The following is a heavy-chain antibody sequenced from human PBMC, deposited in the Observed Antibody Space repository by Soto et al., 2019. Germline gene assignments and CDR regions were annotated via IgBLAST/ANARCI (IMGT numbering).Heavy chain of an antibody. CDR3: ARPGYSNYGPGVDV. J-gene: IGHJ6*02. Sequence: EVQLVESGGGLVQPGGSLRLSCAASGFTFSVYWMHWVRQAPGKGLVWVSRIDSDGSTTSYADSVKGRFTISRDNAKSTLYLQMNILRAEDTAMYYCARPGYSNYGPGVDVWGQGTTVTVSS. CDR1: GFTFSVYW. CDR2: IDSDGSTT. V-gene: IGHV3-74*01. D-gene: IGHD4-4*01.